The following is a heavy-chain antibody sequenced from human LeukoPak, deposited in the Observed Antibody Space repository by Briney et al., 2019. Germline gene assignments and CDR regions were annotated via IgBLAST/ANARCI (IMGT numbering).Heavy chain of an antibody. J-gene: IGHJ5*02. CDR2: IYHSGST. CDR3: ARSVSYGPIQGFDP. V-gene: IGHV4-4*02. CDR1: GGSISSSNW. D-gene: IGHD5-18*01. Sequence: SETLSLTCAVSGGSISSSNWWSWVRQPPGKGLEWIGEIYHSGSTNYNPSLKSRVTISVDKSKNQFSLKLSSVTAADTAVYYCARSVSYGPIQGFDPWGQGTLVTVSS.